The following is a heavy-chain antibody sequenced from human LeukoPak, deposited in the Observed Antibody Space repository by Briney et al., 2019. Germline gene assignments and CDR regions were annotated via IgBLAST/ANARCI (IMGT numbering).Heavy chain of an antibody. CDR1: GGSISSGDYY. V-gene: IGHV4-30-4*01. Sequence: SQTLSLTCTVSGGSISSGDYYWSWIRQPPGKGLEWIGYIYYSGSTYYNPSLKSRVTISVDTSKNQFSLKLSSVTAADTAVYYCARGVRRITIFGVVTPRFDYWGQGTLVTVSS. J-gene: IGHJ4*02. D-gene: IGHD3-3*01. CDR3: ARGVRRITIFGVVTPRFDY. CDR2: IYYSGST.